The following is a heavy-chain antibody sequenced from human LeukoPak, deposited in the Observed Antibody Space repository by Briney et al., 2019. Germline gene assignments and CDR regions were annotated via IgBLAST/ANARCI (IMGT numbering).Heavy chain of an antibody. CDR1: GFSFSSSG. CDR2: IGSTGTDR. CDR3: ATKTIGGHYDY. V-gene: IGHV3-21*01. J-gene: IGHJ4*02. D-gene: IGHD1-14*01. Sequence: GGSLRLSCAASGFSFSSSGINWVRQAPGQGLEWVSSIGSTGTDRYYADSVKGRFTISRDNAKNSLYLQMNSLRAEDTVVYYCATKTIGGHYDYWGQGTLLTVSS.